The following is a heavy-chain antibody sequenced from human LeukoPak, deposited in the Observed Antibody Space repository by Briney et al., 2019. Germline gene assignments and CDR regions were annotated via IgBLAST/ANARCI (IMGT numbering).Heavy chain of an antibody. CDR3: ARTTEGYCRGRSCYSYYYYMDV. CDR1: GGSFSGYY. Sequence: TSETLSLTCAVYGGSFSGYYWSWIRQPPGKGLEWIGYIHYSGSTHYNPSLKSRVTISVDTSKNQFSLKLSSVTAADTAVYYCARTTEGYCRGRSCYSYYYYMDVWGKGTTVTVSS. V-gene: IGHV4-59*01. CDR2: IHYSGST. J-gene: IGHJ6*03. D-gene: IGHD2-15*01.